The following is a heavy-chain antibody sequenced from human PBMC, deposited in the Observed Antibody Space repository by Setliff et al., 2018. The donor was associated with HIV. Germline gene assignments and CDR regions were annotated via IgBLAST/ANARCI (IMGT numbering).Heavy chain of an antibody. J-gene: IGHJ4*02. CDR3: ARVRHRGYYYGSGSFDY. V-gene: IGHV3-7*01. Sequence: PSETLSLTCTVSGGSISSHYWSWIRQAPGKGLEWVANINQDGSEKYYVDSVKGRFTISRDNAKNSLYLQINSLRAEDTAVYYCARVRHRGYYYGSGSFDYWGLGTLVTVSS. CDR1: GGSISSHY. D-gene: IGHD3-10*01. CDR2: INQDGSEK.